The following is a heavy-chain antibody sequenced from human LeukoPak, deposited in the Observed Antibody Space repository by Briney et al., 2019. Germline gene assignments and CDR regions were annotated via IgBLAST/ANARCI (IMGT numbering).Heavy chain of an antibody. CDR3: ARLLQGIVGATGFDY. D-gene: IGHD1-26*01. V-gene: IGHV5-51*01. CDR2: IYPDDSDT. Sequence: GESLKTSCKGSGFNFGTYWIAWVRQMPGKGLEWMGIIYPDDSDTRYSPSFQGQVTISADKSIKTAYLQWSSLKASDTAMYYCARLLQGIVGATGFDYWGQGTLVTVSS. CDR1: GFNFGTYW. J-gene: IGHJ4*02.